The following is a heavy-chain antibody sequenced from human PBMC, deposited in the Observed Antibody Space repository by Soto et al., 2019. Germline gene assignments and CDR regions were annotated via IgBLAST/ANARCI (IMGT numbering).Heavy chain of an antibody. D-gene: IGHD3-10*01. J-gene: IGHJ6*02. V-gene: IGHV3-23*01. CDR1: GYTCRSYG. CDR2: ISGSGGST. CDR3: ATIPKGGTPLDV. Sequence: YLRPYYGGSGYTCRSYGMRWVRKAPGKGLEWVSAISGSGGSTYYADSVKGRFTISRDNSKNTLYLQMNSLRAEDTAVYYCATIPKGGTPLDVWAQAPTVTVSS.